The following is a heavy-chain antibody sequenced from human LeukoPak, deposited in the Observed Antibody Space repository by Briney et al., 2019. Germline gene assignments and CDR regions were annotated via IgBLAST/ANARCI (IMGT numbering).Heavy chain of an antibody. Sequence: GGSLRLSCAASGFTFDDYAMNWVRQVPGRGLEWVSGINWNGRITEYADSVKDRFIISRQNTKNSLYLYMNNLGGEDTALYFCARGSVQLWLRDTYYYMDVWGKGTTVTVSS. V-gene: IGHV3-20*04. CDR2: INWNGRIT. CDR1: GFTFDDYA. D-gene: IGHD5-18*01. CDR3: ARGSVQLWLRDTYYYMDV. J-gene: IGHJ6*03.